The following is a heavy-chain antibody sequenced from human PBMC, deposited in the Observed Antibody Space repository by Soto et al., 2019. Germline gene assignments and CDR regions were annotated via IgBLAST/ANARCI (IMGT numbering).Heavy chain of an antibody. J-gene: IGHJ1*01. CDR3: ARARLVAGTTEAEYFQH. CDR2: INAGNGNT. Sequence: GASVKVSCKASGYTFISYAMHWVRQAPGQRLEWMGWINAGNGNTKYSQKFQGRVTITRDTSASTAYMELSSLRSEDTAVYYCARARLVAGTTEAEYFQHWGRGTLVTVSS. CDR1: GYTFISYA. V-gene: IGHV1-3*01. D-gene: IGHD6-19*01.